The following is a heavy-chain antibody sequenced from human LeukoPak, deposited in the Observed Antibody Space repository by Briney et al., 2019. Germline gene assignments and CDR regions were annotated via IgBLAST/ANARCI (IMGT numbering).Heavy chain of an antibody. D-gene: IGHD2-15*01. CDR1: GFTFSFYW. J-gene: IGHJ6*02. V-gene: IGHV3-7*02. CDR2: IKQDGSEK. CDR3: ARRGSGNGGTHAGMDV. Sequence: GGSLRLSCVASGFTFSFYWMAWVRQAPGKGLEWVANIKQDGSEKYYVDSARGRFTISRDNAKNSLYLQMNSLRAEDTAVYYCARRGSGNGGTHAGMDVWGQGTTVTVSS.